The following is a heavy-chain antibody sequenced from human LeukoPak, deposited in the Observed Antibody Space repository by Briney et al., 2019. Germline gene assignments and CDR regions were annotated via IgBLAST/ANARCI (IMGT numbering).Heavy chain of an antibody. J-gene: IGHJ6*02. Sequence: SETLSLTCTVSGGSISSYYWSWIRQPAGKGLEWIGRIYTSGSTNYNPSLKSRVTISVDTSKNQFSLKLSSVTAADTAVYYCARTEALRYFDWLTYGMDVWGQGTTVTVSS. CDR2: IYTSGST. V-gene: IGHV4-4*07. CDR1: GGSISSYY. D-gene: IGHD3-9*01. CDR3: ARTEALRYFDWLTYGMDV.